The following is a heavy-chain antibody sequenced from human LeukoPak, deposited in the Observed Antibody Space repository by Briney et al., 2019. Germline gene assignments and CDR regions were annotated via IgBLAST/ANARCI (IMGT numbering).Heavy chain of an antibody. V-gene: IGHV3-21*01. Sequence: GGSLRLSCAASGFTFSSHSMNWVRQAPGKGLEWVSSISSSSSYIYYADSVKGRFTISRDNAKNSLYLQMNSLRAEDTAVYYCARDSTTRYDFWSGAIDYWGQGTLVTVSS. CDR1: GFTFSSHS. CDR3: ARDSTTRYDFWSGAIDY. J-gene: IGHJ4*02. D-gene: IGHD3-3*01. CDR2: ISSSSSYI.